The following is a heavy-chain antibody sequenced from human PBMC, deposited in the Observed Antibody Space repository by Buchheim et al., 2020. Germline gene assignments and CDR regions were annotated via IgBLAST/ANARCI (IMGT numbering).Heavy chain of an antibody. V-gene: IGHV4-30-4*01. Sequence: QVQLQESGPGLVKPSQTLSLTCTVSGGSISSGDYYWSWIRQPPGKGLEWIGYIYYSGSPYSNPSLKSRVTIPVDTPKNQFSLELSSVTAADTAVYYCARAINLSYGAHFDYWGQGTL. CDR2: IYYSGSP. CDR3: ARAINLSYGAHFDY. J-gene: IGHJ4*02. CDR1: GGSISSGDYY. D-gene: IGHD5-18*01.